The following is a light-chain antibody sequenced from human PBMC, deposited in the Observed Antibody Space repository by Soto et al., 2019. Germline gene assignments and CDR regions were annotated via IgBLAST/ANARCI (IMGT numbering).Light chain of an antibody. Sequence: EIVLTQSPATLSLSPGERATLACRASQSVSSYLAWYQQKPCQAPRLLIYDASNSATAITARFSGSGSGTDFTLTISSREPEDFAVYYCHQRSNWPTFGQGTRLEIK. J-gene: IGKJ5*01. CDR1: QSVSSY. V-gene: IGKV3-11*01. CDR2: DAS. CDR3: HQRSNWPT.